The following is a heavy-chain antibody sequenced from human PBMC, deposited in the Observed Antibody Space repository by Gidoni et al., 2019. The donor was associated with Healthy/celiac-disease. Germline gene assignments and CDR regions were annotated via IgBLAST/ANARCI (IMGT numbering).Heavy chain of an antibody. CDR1: GYTFTSYA. CDR2: INAGNGNT. V-gene: IGHV1-3*01. CDR3: ARDPASIAVAGRDDY. D-gene: IGHD6-19*01. Sequence: QVQLVQSGAEVQKPGASVKVSCKASGYTFTSYAMHWVRQAPGQRLEWMGWINAGNGNTKYSQKFQGRVTMTRDTSASKAYMELSSLRSEDTAVYYCARDPASIAVAGRDDYWGQGTLVTISS. J-gene: IGHJ4*02.